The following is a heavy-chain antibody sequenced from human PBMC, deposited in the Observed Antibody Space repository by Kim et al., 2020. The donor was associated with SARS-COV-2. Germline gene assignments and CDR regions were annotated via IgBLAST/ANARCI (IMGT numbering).Heavy chain of an antibody. CDR1: GGSISRSPYY. CDR3: ATLIRYTDGD. D-gene: IGHD3-16*01. Sequence: SETLSLTCNVSGGSISRSPYYWGWIRQPPGKRLEWIGSVFHSGNTYYNPSLRGRVTISVDTSQNQFSLRLTSVTAADTGGYYCATLIRYTDGDWGQGTM. V-gene: IGHV4-39*01. CDR2: VFHSGNT. J-gene: IGHJ1*01.